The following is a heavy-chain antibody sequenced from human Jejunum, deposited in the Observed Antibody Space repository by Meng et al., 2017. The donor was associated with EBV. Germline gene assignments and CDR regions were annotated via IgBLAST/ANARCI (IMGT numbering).Heavy chain of an antibody. CDR1: GYIFTTYS. J-gene: IGHJ4*02. D-gene: IGHD1-26*01. CDR3: ARDRRVGSYDY. CDR2: ISYNTGNP. Sequence: QVQLVQSGSELXXXXXSXKVSCKASGYIFTTYSMNWVRQAPGQGLEWMGYISYNTGNPSYAQGFTGRFVFSWDTSVNTAYLQISSLRAEDTAVYYCARDRRVGSYDYWGQGTLVTVSS. V-gene: IGHV7-4-1*02.